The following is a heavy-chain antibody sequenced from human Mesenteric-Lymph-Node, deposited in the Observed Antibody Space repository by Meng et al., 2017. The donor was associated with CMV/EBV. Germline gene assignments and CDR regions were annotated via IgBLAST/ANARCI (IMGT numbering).Heavy chain of an antibody. J-gene: IGHJ6*02. CDR1: GGSFSGYY. CDR3: ARGVLEVSDYYYGMDV. D-gene: IGHD2-8*02. Sequence: SETLSLTCAVYGGSFSGYYWSWIRQPPGKGLEWIGEINHSGSTNYNPSLKSRVTISVDTSKNQFSLKLSSVTAADTAVFYCARGVLEVSDYYYGMDVWGQGTTVTVSS. V-gene: IGHV4-34*01. CDR2: INHSGST.